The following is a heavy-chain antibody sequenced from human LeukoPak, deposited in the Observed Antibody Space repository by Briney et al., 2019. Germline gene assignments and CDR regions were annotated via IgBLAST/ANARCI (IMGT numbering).Heavy chain of an antibody. CDR3: ARVTNDFRSGTIDY. D-gene: IGHD3-3*01. CDR2: IGTAGDT. CDR1: GFTFSSYD. J-gene: IGHJ4*02. Sequence: PGGSLRLSCAASGFTFSSYDMHWVRQATGKGLEWVSAIGTAGDTYYPGSVKGRFTISRENAKNSLYLQMNSLRAEDTAVYYCARVTNDFRSGTIDYWGQGTLVTVSS. V-gene: IGHV3-13*01.